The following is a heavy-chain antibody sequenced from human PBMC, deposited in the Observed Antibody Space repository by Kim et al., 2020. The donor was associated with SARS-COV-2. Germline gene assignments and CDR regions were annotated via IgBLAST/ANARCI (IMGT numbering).Heavy chain of an antibody. Sequence: SETLSLTCAVYGGSFSGYYWSWIRQPPGKGLEWIGEINHSGSTNYNPSLKSRVTISVDTSKNQFSLKLSSVTAADTAVYYCARVSTGSGTGGYYYGMDVWGQGTTVTVSS. J-gene: IGHJ6*02. V-gene: IGHV4-34*01. CDR3: ARVSTGSGTGGYYYGMDV. CDR1: GGSFSGYY. CDR2: INHSGST. D-gene: IGHD3-10*01.